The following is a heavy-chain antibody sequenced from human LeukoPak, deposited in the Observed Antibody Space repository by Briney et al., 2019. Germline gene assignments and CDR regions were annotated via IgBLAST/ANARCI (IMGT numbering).Heavy chain of an antibody. D-gene: IGHD5-18*01. J-gene: IGHJ4*02. CDR3: AVNPSGYTYGYDY. CDR2: INPSGGST. Sequence: ASVKVSCKASGYTFTSYYMHWVRQAPGQGLEWMGIINPSGGSTSYAQKFQGRVTITADQSTSTTYMELSSLRSEDPAVYYCAVNPSGYTYGYDYWGQGTLVTVSS. CDR1: GYTFTSYY. V-gene: IGHV1-46*01.